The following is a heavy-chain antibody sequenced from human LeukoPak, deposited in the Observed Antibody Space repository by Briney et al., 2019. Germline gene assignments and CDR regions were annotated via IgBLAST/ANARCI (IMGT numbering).Heavy chain of an antibody. CDR3: ARGSLTMVRGVKSWYFDL. Sequence: PGGSLRLSCAASGFSFSSYEMHWVRQATGKGLEWVSAVGTAGDTYFPDSVKGRFTISRDNAKNSLYLQMNSLRAGDTAVYYCARGSLTMVRGVKSWYFDLWGRGTLVTASS. V-gene: IGHV3-13*01. D-gene: IGHD3-10*01. CDR1: GFSFSSYE. J-gene: IGHJ2*01. CDR2: VGTAGDT.